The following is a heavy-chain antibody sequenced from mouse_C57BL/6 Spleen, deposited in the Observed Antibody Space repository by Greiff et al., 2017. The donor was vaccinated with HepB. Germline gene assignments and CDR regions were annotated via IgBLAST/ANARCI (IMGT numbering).Heavy chain of an antibody. V-gene: IGHV2-5*01. D-gene: IGHD1-1*01. CDR2: IWRGGST. Sequence: QVQLQQSGPGLVQPSQSLSITCTVSGFSLTSYGVHWVRQSPGKGLEWLGVIWRGGSTDYNAAFMSRLSITKDNSKSQVFFKMNSLQADDTAIYYCAKSRYYYGSSYSIAYWGQGTLVTVSA. J-gene: IGHJ3*01. CDR1: GFSLTSYG. CDR3: AKSRYYYGSSYSIAY.